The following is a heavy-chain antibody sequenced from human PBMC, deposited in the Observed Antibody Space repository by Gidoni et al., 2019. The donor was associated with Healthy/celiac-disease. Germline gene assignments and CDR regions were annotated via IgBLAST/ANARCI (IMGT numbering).Heavy chain of an antibody. CDR3: ARGSPGYSYGARRGFDY. V-gene: IGHV3-33*01. CDR1: SSYG. Sequence: SSYGMHWVRQAPGKGLEWVAVIWYDGSNKYYADSVKGRFTISRDNSKNTLYLQMNSLRAEDTAVYYCARGSPGYSYGARRGFDYWGQGTLVTVSS. CDR2: IWYDGSNK. D-gene: IGHD5-18*01. J-gene: IGHJ4*02.